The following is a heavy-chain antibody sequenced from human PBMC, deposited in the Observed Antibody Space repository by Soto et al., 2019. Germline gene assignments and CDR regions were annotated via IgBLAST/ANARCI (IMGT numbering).Heavy chain of an antibody. J-gene: IGHJ3*02. D-gene: IGHD2-15*01. CDR1: GFTFSSYW. Sequence: GGSLRLSCAASGFTFSSYWMSWVRQAPGKGLEWVANIKQDGSEKYYVDSVKGRFTISRDNAKNSLYLQMNSLRAEDTAVYYCATLPPQGIVVVVAAMGPDAFDIWGQGTMVTVSS. V-gene: IGHV3-7*01. CDR3: ATLPPQGIVVVVAAMGPDAFDI. CDR2: IKQDGSEK.